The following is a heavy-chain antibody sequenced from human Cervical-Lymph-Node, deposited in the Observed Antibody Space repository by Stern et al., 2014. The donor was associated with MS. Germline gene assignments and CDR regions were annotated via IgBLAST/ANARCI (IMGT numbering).Heavy chain of an antibody. D-gene: IGHD4-23*01. Sequence: MQLVESGGGVVQPGRSLRLSCAASGFTFRSYGMHWVRQAPGKGLQWVGVIWYDGSNKYYADSVKGRFTITRDNSKNTLYLQMNSLRAEDTAVYYCAREGGNTAEYFQHWGQGTLVTVSS. CDR1: GFTFRSYG. J-gene: IGHJ1*01. V-gene: IGHV3-33*01. CDR2: IWYDGSNK. CDR3: AREGGNTAEYFQH.